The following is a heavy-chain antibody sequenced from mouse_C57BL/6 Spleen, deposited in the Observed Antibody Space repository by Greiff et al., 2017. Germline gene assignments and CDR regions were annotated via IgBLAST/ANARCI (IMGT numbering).Heavy chain of an antibody. V-gene: IGHV5-6*02. D-gene: IGHD1-1*01. CDR3: ARHPYYYGSSPHWYFDV. CDR2: ISSGGSYT. CDR1: GFTFSSYG. J-gene: IGHJ1*03. Sequence: DVMLVESGGDLVKPGGSLKLSCAASGFTFSSYGMSWVRQTPDKRLEWVATISSGGSYTYYPDSVKGRFTISRDNAKNTLYLQMSSLKSEDTAMYYCARHPYYYGSSPHWYFDVWGTGTTVTVSS.